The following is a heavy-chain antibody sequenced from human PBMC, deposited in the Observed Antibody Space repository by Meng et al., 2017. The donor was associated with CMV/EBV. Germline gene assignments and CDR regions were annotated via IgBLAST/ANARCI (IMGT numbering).Heavy chain of an antibody. V-gene: IGHV4-34*01. J-gene: IGHJ4*02. Sequence: VQLTPLGLGLLKPSETLSLTCAVYGGAFSGYYWSWIRQPPGKGLEWIGDINHSGSTNYNPSLKSRVTISVDTSKNQFSLKLSSVTAADTAVYYCARGGVEMATIGYYFDYWGQGTLVTASS. CDR2: INHSGST. CDR3: ARGGVEMATIGYYFDY. CDR1: GGAFSGYY. D-gene: IGHD5-24*01.